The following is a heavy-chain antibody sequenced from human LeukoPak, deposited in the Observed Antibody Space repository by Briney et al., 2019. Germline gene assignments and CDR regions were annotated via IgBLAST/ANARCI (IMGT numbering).Heavy chain of an antibody. V-gene: IGHV3-23*01. CDR2: ISGSGGST. CDR1: GLTFSSYA. Sequence: GGSLRLSCAASGLTFSSYAMSWVRQAPGKGLEWVSAISGSGGSTYYADSVKGRFTISRDNSKNTLYLQMNSLRAEDTAVYYCAKSTITTRRGNYYMDVWGRGTTVTVSS. J-gene: IGHJ6*03. CDR3: AKSTITTRRGNYYMDV. D-gene: IGHD3-3*01.